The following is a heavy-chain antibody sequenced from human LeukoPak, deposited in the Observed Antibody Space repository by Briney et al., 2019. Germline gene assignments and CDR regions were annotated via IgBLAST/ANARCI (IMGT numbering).Heavy chain of an antibody. Sequence: PGGSLRLSCAASGFTFSSSWMTWVRQAPGKGLEWLANIKGDGSDKNYVDSVKGRFTISRDNAKNSLFLQMSSLRGKDTALYATEHWGPNSWGQGTLVTVSS. CDR3: EHWGPNS. D-gene: IGHD3-16*01. CDR1: GFTFSSSW. CDR2: IKGDGSDK. V-gene: IGHV3-7*01. J-gene: IGHJ4*02.